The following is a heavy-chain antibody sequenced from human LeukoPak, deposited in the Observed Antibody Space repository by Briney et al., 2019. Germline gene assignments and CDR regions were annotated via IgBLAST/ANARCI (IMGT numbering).Heavy chain of an antibody. CDR2: ISSSSSTI. D-gene: IGHD3-22*01. Sequence: TGGSLRLSCAASGFTFSTYSMNWVRQAPGKGLEWVSYISSSSSTITYADSVQGRFTISRDNAKNSLYLQMNSLRAEDTALYYCARNSIYDSSGYYYADAFDIWGQGTMVTVSS. J-gene: IGHJ3*02. V-gene: IGHV3-48*04. CDR1: GFTFSTYS. CDR3: ARNSIYDSSGYYYADAFDI.